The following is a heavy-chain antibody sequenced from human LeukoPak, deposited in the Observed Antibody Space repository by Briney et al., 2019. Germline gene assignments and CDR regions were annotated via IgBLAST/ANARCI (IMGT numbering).Heavy chain of an antibody. CDR2: ILQSGST. CDR1: GDSISSNYW. V-gene: IGHV4-4*02. CDR3: ARDQLYCSSSSCRNLGWFDP. J-gene: IGHJ5*02. D-gene: IGHD2-2*01. Sequence: KSSETLSLTCAVSGDSISSNYWWSWVRQSPGKGLEWIGEILQSGSTNYNPSLRSRVTISIDKSKNQFSLKLSSVTAADTAVYYCARDQLYCSSSSCRNLGWFDPWGQGTLVTVSS.